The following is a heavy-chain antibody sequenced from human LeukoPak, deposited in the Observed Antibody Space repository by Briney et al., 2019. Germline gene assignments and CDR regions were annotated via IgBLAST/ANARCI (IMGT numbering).Heavy chain of an antibody. V-gene: IGHV3-30-3*01. Sequence: GGSLRLSCAASGFTFSSYAMHWVRQAPGKGLEWVAVISYDGSNKYYADSVKGRFTVSRDNAKNSLYLQLSSLRAEDTAVYYCARQSGPYYGSLDYWGQGTLVTVSS. CDR1: GFTFSSYA. CDR2: ISYDGSNK. CDR3: ARQSGPYYGSLDY. J-gene: IGHJ4*02. D-gene: IGHD1-26*01.